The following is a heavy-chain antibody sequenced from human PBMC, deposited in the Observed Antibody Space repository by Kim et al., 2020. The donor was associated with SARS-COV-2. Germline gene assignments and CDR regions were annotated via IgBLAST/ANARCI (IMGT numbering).Heavy chain of an antibody. CDR1: GFTFSSHW. CDR3: ARGGEVSRPSGSYGDC. CDR2: INSDGTST. V-gene: IGHV3-74*01. Sequence: GGSLRLSCAASGFTFSSHWMLWVRQAPGKGLVWVSRINSDGTSTTYADSVKGRFTISRDNAKSTLYLQMNSLRAEDTAVYYCARGGEVSRPSGSYGDCWGQGTLVTVSS. J-gene: IGHJ4*02. D-gene: IGHD1-26*01.